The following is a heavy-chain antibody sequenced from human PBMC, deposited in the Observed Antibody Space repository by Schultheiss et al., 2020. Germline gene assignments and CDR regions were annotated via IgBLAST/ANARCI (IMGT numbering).Heavy chain of an antibody. J-gene: IGHJ5*02. Sequence: SLKISCAASGFTFDDYAMHWVRQAPGKGLEWVSGISWNSGSIGYADSVKGRFTISRDNAKNSLYLQMNSLRAEDTAVYYCARGALGYCSGGSCYNNWFDPWGQGALVTGSS. D-gene: IGHD2-15*01. CDR1: GFTFDDYA. CDR3: ARGALGYCSGGSCYNNWFDP. CDR2: ISWNSGSI. V-gene: IGHV3-9*01.